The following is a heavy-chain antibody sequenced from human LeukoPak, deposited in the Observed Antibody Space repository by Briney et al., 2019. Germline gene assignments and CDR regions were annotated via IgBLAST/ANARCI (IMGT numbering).Heavy chain of an antibody. CDR2: IRYDGSNK. CDR3: AKAKGATTGYYYHMDV. V-gene: IGHV3-30*02. J-gene: IGHJ6*03. D-gene: IGHD1-26*01. CDR1: GFTVSSNY. Sequence: GGSLRLSCAASGFTVSSNYTSWVRQAPGKGLEWVAFIRYDGSNKYYADSVKGRFTISRDNSKNTLYLQMNSLRAEDTAVYYCAKAKGATTGYYYHMDVWGKGTTVTVSS.